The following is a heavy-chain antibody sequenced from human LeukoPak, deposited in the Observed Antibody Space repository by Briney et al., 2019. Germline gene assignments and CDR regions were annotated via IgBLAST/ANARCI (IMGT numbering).Heavy chain of an antibody. J-gene: IGHJ5*02. CDR2: INPNSGGT. CDR1: GYTLTDYY. D-gene: IGHD1-26*01. V-gene: IGHV1-2*04. CDR3: AREGEGATHWFDP. Sequence: ASVKVSCKASGYTLTDYYMHWVRQAPGQGLVWMGWINPNSGGTNYAQKFQGWVTMTRDTSISTAYMELSSLRSDDTALYYCAREGEGATHWFDPWGQGTLVTVSS.